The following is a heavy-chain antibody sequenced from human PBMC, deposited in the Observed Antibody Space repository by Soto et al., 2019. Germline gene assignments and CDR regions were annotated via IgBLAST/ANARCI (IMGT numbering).Heavy chain of an antibody. D-gene: IGHD3-16*02. CDR3: AREVFYQTPSYRIYFNP. V-gene: IGHV4-4*07. CDR2: IFTSGST. Sequence: PSETLSLTCTVSVGSVSSNYWSWIRQAAGKGLEWIGRIFTSGSTDYIPSLKSRVTMSVDTSKNQLSLKLTSVTAADTAVYYCAREVFYQTPSYRIYFNPSGQGTMVTVSS. J-gene: IGHJ5*02. CDR1: VGSVSSNY.